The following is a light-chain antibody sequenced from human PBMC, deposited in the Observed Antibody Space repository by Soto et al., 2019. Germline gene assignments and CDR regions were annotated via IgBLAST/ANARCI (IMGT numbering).Light chain of an antibody. CDR1: QSVSSSY. CDR2: GVS. Sequence: EIVLPQSPGTLSLSPGERATLSCRASQSVSSSYLAWYQQKPGQAPRLLIYGVSTRATGIPDRFSGSGSGTDFSLTISRLEPEDFALYYCQQYFTSPLTFGGGTKV. J-gene: IGKJ4*01. V-gene: IGKV3-20*01. CDR3: QQYFTSPLT.